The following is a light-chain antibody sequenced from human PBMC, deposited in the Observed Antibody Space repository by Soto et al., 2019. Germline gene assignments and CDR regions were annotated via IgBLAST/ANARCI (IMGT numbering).Light chain of an antibody. CDR1: SSDVGSHTF. Sequence: QSALTQPASVSGSPGQSITISCTGTSSDVGSHTFVSWYQQRPGKAPTLMIFEVTKRPSGVSSRFSASKSGNTASLTISGVQAEDEADYYCMCYAGGNNWVFGGGTKLTVL. CDR3: MCYAGGNNWV. V-gene: IGLV2-23*02. CDR2: EVT. J-gene: IGLJ3*02.